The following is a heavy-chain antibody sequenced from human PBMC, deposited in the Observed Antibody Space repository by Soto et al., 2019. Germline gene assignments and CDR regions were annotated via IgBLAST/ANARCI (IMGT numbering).Heavy chain of an antibody. CDR2: IHTAKGNT. Sequence: GASVKVSCKASGYTFTSYYKHWVRQAPGQGLEWMGWIHTAKGNTKYSQKFEARVTLTRDTAASTAYMELNSLRSDDTAVYYCARDPIWTYTWNYARLNYLDPWGQGTLVTVSS. CDR1: GYTFTSYY. D-gene: IGHD1-7*01. J-gene: IGHJ5*02. V-gene: IGHV1-3*04. CDR3: ARDPIWTYTWNYARLNYLDP.